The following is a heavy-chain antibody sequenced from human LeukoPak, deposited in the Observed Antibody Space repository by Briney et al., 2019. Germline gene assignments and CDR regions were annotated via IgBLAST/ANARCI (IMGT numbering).Heavy chain of an antibody. J-gene: IGHJ6*02. Sequence: SVKVVCKASGYTFTSYDINWVRQATGQGLEWMGWMNPNSGNTGYAQKFQGRVTMTRNTSISTAYMELSSLRSEDTAVYYCARVLTGEYYYYGMDVWGQGTTVTVSS. CDR1: GYTFTSYD. D-gene: IGHD7-27*01. CDR3: ARVLTGEYYYYGMDV. CDR2: MNPNSGNT. V-gene: IGHV1-8*01.